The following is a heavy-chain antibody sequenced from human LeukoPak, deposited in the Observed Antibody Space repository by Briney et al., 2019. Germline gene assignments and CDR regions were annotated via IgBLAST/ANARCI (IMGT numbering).Heavy chain of an antibody. D-gene: IGHD6-19*01. CDR2: VSYSGST. Sequence: SETLSLTCTVSGGTISNYYWSWIRQPPGKGLEWIGYVSYSGSTNYYPSLKSGVTISVDTSKIQFSLKLSSVTAAGTAVYYCARAQYSSGWYYYYYYMDVWGKGTTVTVSS. CDR3: ARAQYSSGWYYYYYYMDV. J-gene: IGHJ6*03. V-gene: IGHV4-59*08. CDR1: GGTISNYY.